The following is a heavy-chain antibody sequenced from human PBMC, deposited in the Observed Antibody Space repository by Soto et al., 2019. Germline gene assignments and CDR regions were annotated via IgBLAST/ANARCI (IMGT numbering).Heavy chain of an antibody. Sequence: SETLSLTCTVSGGSVSGYYWSWIRQPPGKGLEWIGWVYYSGSTNYNPSLKSRVTISVDTSKNQFSLKLSSVTAADTAVYYCARENNVLPGGYFDYWGQGTLVTVSS. D-gene: IGHD3-10*01. CDR1: GGSVSGYY. V-gene: IGHV4-59*02. J-gene: IGHJ4*02. CDR2: VYYSGST. CDR3: ARENNVLPGGYFDY.